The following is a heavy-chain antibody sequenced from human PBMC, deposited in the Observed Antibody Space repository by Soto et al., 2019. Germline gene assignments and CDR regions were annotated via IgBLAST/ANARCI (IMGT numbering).Heavy chain of an antibody. V-gene: IGHV4-39*01. J-gene: IGHJ5*02. CDR2: IYYSGST. CDR3: ARQMVAAAGTERVNWFDP. D-gene: IGHD6-13*01. Sequence: SETLSLTCTVSGGSISSSSYYWGWIRQPPGKGLEWIGSIYYSGSTYYNPSLKSRVTISVDTSKNQFSLKLSSVTAADTAVYYCARQMVAAAGTERVNWFDPWGQGTLVTVSS. CDR1: GGSISSSSYY.